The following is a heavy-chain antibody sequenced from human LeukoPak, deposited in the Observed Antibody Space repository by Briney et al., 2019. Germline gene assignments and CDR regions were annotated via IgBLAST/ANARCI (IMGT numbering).Heavy chain of an antibody. D-gene: IGHD3-22*01. V-gene: IGHV4-38-2*02. CDR1: GYSISGGYY. Sequence: SETLSLTCAVSGYSISGGYYWAWIRQPPGKGLEWIGSIYHSGSTYYNPSLKSRVTISVDTSKNQFSLRLSSVTAADTAIYYCARDRRDSAYYYDSGGYYVEYWGQGTLVTVSS. J-gene: IGHJ4*02. CDR3: ARDRRDSAYYYDSGGYYVEY. CDR2: IYHSGST.